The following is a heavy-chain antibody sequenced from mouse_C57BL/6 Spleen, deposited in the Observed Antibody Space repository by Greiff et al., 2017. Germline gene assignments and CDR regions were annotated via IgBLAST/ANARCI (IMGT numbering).Heavy chain of an antibody. CDR3: AREGDYEGYFEV. V-gene: IGHV1-76*01. CDR1: GYTFTDYY. Sequence: QVQLQQSGAELVRPGASVKLSCKASGYTFTDYYINWVKQMPGQGLEWIARIYPGSGNTYYHEKFKGQATLTAEKSSSTAYMQLSSLTSEDSAVYFCAREGDYEGYFEVWGTGTTVTVSS. J-gene: IGHJ1*03. D-gene: IGHD2-4*01. CDR2: IYPGSGNT.